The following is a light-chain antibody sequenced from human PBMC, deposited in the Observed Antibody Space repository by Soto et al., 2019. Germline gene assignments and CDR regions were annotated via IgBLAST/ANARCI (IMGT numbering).Light chain of an antibody. J-gene: IGKJ1*01. CDR2: DAS. V-gene: IGKV1-17*01. CDR3: LQHNTYPWT. CDR1: QGIRND. Sequence: DIQMTQSPSSLFASVGDRVTIACRASQGIRNDLTWYQQKPGKAPKRLIYDASTLQNGVPLRFGGSGSGTEFTLIISSLQPEDFATYYCLQHNTYPWTFGQGTKVEMK.